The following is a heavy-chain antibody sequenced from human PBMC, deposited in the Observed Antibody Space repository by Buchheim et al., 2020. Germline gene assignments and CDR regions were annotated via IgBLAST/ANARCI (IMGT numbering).Heavy chain of an antibody. Sequence: QVQLQQWGAGLLKPSETLSLTCAVYGGSLSGYYWTWIRQSPEKGLEWIGEINHSGNTNYNPSLKSRVSISIDTSKREVSLKLTSATAADTAVYYCARLLWCSYGCYHYFDYCGQGTL. J-gene: IGHJ4*02. CDR2: INHSGNT. CDR3: ARLLWCSYGCYHYFDY. D-gene: IGHD2-2*01. CDR1: GGSLSGYY. V-gene: IGHV4-34*01.